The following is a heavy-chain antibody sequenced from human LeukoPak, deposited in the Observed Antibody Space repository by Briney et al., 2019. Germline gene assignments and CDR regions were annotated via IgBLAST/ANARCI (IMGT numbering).Heavy chain of an antibody. Sequence: PGGSLRLSCAASGFTFSSYEMNWVRQAPGKGLEWVSYISSSSSTIYYADSVKGRFTISRDNAKNSLYLQMNSLRAEDTAVYYCARDRYCGGDCSRKHDYWGQGTLVTVSS. J-gene: IGHJ4*02. V-gene: IGHV3-48*01. CDR1: GFTFSSYE. CDR3: ARDRYCGGDCSRKHDY. D-gene: IGHD2-21*02. CDR2: ISSSSSTI.